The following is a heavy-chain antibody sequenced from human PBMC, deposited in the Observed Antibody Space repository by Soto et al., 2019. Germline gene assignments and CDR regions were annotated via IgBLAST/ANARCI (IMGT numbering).Heavy chain of an antibody. D-gene: IGHD3-22*01. CDR3: AKGDTMIVVGLFDY. CDR2: ISYDGSSK. CDR1: GFTFSSYG. Sequence: GGSLRLSCAASGFTFSSYGMHWVRQAPGKGLEWVAVISYDGSSKYYADSVKGRFTISRDNSKNTLYLQMNSLRAEDTAVYYCAKGDTMIVVGLFDYWGQGTLVTVSS. V-gene: IGHV3-30*18. J-gene: IGHJ4*02.